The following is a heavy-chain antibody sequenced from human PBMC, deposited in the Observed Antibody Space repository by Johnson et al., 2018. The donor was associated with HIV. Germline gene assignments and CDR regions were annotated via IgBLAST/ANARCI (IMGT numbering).Heavy chain of an antibody. V-gene: IGHV3-30-3*01. D-gene: IGHD5-24*01. CDR3: ARDSIEMATKSEDAFDI. CDR1: GFTFSSYP. Sequence: QVQLVESGGGVVQPEMSLRLACAASGFTFSSYPMHWVRQAPGKGLEWVAVISYDGSNKYYADSVKGRFTISRDNSKNTLYLQMNSLRAEDTAVYYCARDSIEMATKSEDAFDIWGQWTMVTVSS. CDR2: ISYDGSNK. J-gene: IGHJ3*02.